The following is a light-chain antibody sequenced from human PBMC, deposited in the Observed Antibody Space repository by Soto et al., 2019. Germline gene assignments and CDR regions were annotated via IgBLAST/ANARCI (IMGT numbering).Light chain of an antibody. J-gene: IGKJ2*01. V-gene: IGKV3-11*01. CDR2: DAS. CDR1: QSVSSY. CDR3: QQRSNWPPYT. Sequence: EIVLTQSPATLSLSPGERATLSCRASQSVSSYLAWYQQKPGQAPRLLIYDASHRATGIPARFSGSGSGTDFTLTINSLEPEDFAVYYCQQRSNWPPYTFGQGTKLEIK.